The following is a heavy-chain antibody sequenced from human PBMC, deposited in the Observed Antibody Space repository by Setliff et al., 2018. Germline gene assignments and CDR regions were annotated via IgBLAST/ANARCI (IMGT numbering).Heavy chain of an antibody. CDR3: ARAGLAAAGRKGVFDH. J-gene: IGHJ4*02. CDR2: INPGGLSS. V-gene: IGHV1-46*01. Sequence: ASVKVSCKTSGYSFTSHYMHWVRQAPGQGLEGMGIINPGGLSSSSTQKFEGRVTMTRDTSTSTVYMELNSLTSDDTAVYYCARAGLAAAGRKGVFDHWGQGTLVTVSS. CDR1: GYSFTSHY. D-gene: IGHD6-25*01.